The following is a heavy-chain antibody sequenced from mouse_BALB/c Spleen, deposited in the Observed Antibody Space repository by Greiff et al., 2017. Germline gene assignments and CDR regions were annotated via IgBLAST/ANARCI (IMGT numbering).Heavy chain of an antibody. D-gene: IGHD1-1*02. J-gene: IGHJ4*01. V-gene: IGHV5-15*02. CDR2: ISNLAYSI. Sequence: EVQLVESGGGLVQPGGSRKLSCAASGFTFSDYGMAWVRQAPGKGPEWVAFISNLAYSIYYADTVTGRFTISRENAKNTLYLEMSSLRSEDTAMYYCARFYGPYAMDYWGQGTSVTVSS. CDR3: ARFYGPYAMDY. CDR1: GFTFSDYG.